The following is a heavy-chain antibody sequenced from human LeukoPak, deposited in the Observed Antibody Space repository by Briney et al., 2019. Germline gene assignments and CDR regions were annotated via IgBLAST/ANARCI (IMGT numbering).Heavy chain of an antibody. CDR1: GFTFSSYS. D-gene: IGHD4-23*01. V-gene: IGHV3-48*02. CDR3: ARGGYGANDDAFDI. CDR2: ISSSTNTI. J-gene: IGHJ3*02. Sequence: GGSLRLSCAASGFTFSSYSMNWVRQAPGKGLEWVSYISSSTNTIYYADSVKGRFTIFRDNAKNSLFLQMNSLRDEYTAVYYCARGGYGANDDAFDIWGQGTMVTVSS.